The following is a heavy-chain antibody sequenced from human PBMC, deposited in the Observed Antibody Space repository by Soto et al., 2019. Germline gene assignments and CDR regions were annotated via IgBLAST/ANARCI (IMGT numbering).Heavy chain of an antibody. CDR1: GFTFSSYA. CDR2: MSGSGGYT. CDR3: AKALGYCRDTSCFAFDF. J-gene: IGHJ4*02. Sequence: GGSLRLSCAASGFTFSSYAMNWVRQAPGKGLEWVSTMSGSGGYTYYADSMKGRFTISRDNSNSTLYLQMNSLKAEDTALYYCAKALGYCRDTSCFAFDFWGQGALVTVSS. D-gene: IGHD2-2*01. V-gene: IGHV3-23*01.